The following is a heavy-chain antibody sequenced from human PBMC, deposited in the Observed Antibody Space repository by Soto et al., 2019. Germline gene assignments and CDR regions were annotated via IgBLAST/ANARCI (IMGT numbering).Heavy chain of an antibody. J-gene: IGHJ5*02. CDR1: GFTFSSYA. V-gene: IGHV3-23*01. D-gene: IGHD6-13*01. Sequence: EVQLLESGGGLVQPGGSLRLSCAASGFTFSSYAMSWVRQPPGKGLEWVSAIRGSGGSTYYADSVKGRFTISRDNSKNTLYLQMNSLRPEDTAVYDCAKDHEYSSSWLSSNNWFDPWGQGTLVTVSS. CDR2: IRGSGGST. CDR3: AKDHEYSSSWLSSNNWFDP.